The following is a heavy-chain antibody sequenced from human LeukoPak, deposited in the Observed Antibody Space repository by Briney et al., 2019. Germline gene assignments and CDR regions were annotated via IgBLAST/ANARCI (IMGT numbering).Heavy chain of an antibody. CDR1: GFTFSSYS. D-gene: IGHD1-26*01. Sequence: PGGSLRLSCAASGFTFSSYSMNWVRLAPGKGLEWVSHITSSSSTIYYAGSVRGRFTISRDNAKNSLYLQMNSLRAEDTAVYYCAKVGSYYVDWYFDLWGRGTLVTVSS. CDR2: ITSSSSTI. V-gene: IGHV3-48*01. CDR3: AKVGSYYVDWYFDL. J-gene: IGHJ2*01.